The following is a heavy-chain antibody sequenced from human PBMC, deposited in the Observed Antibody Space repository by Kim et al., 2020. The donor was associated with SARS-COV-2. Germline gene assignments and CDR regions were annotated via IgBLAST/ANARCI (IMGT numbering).Heavy chain of an antibody. CDR2: DGSTT. V-gene: IGHV3-74*01. Sequence: DGSTTIYADSVKGRFTSSRDNAKNTVYLQMNSLRVEDTAVYYCARDGGDWGPGSLVIVSS. J-gene: IGHJ4*02. CDR3: ARDGGD. D-gene: IGHD3-3*01.